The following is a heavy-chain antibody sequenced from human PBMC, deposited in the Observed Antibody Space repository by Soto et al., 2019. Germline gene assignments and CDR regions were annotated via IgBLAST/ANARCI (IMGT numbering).Heavy chain of an antibody. Sequence: GGSLRLSCAASGFTFSSYGMHWVRQAPGKGLEWVAVISYDGSNKYYADSVKGRFTISRDNSKNTLYLQMNSLRAEDTAVYYCAKSAVVSEYSVGHWGRGTLVTVSS. CDR1: GFTFSSYG. CDR2: ISYDGSNK. CDR3: AKSAVVSEYSVGH. D-gene: IGHD2-15*01. J-gene: IGHJ4*02. V-gene: IGHV3-30*18.